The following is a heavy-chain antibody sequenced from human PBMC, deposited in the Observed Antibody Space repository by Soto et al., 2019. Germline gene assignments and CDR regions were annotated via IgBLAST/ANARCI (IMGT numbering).Heavy chain of an antibody. V-gene: IGHV1-18*04. CDR2: ISPYTGNT. D-gene: IGHD6-19*01. CDR1: GYTFTSYG. J-gene: IGHJ6*02. Sequence: QVQLVQSGAEVKRPGASLKVSCKASGYTFTSYGINWVRQAPGQGLEWMGWISPYTGNTNYAQEFQGGVTMTADTSTSTAYMELRRLRSDDTAVYYCVREKGKAVTGTYYYYGMDVWGQGTTVTVSS. CDR3: VREKGKAVTGTYYYYGMDV.